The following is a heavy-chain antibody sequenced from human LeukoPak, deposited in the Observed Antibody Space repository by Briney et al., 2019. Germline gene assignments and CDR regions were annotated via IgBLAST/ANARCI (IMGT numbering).Heavy chain of an antibody. CDR2: IGTAGDT. J-gene: IGHJ4*01. Sequence: GGSLRLSCAASGFTFSNYAIHWVRQATGKGLEWVSAIGTAGDTFYPGSVKGRFTISRENAKNSLYLQMNSLRAEDTAVYYCARQMTPHGNFDYWGQGTLVTVSS. CDR1: GFTFSNYA. CDR3: ARQMTPHGNFDY. D-gene: IGHD1-26*01. V-gene: IGHV3-13*01.